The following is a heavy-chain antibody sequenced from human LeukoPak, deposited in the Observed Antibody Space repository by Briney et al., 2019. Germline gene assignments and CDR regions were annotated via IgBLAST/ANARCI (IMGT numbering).Heavy chain of an antibody. CDR1: GYTFTGYY. Sequence: ASVKVSCKASGYTFTGYYMHWVRQAPGQGLEWMGWINPNSGGTNYAKKFQGRVTMTRDTSISTAYMELSRLRSDDTAVYYCARDPINSSEGFDPWGQGTLVTVSS. V-gene: IGHV1-2*02. J-gene: IGHJ5*02. D-gene: IGHD6-19*01. CDR2: INPNSGGT. CDR3: ARDPINSSEGFDP.